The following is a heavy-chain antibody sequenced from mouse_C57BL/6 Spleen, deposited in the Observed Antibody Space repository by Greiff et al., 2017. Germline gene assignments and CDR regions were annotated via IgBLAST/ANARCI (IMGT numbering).Heavy chain of an antibody. CDR1: GYSFTGYY. J-gene: IGHJ2*01. CDR3: ARDYASSYYFDY. CDR2: INPSTGGT. Sequence: EVQLLESGPELVKPGASVKLSCKASGYSFTGYYMNWVKQSPEQGLEWIGAINPSTGGTTYTQQFKAKATLTGDKSASTAYMQLNSLTSEDSAVYYCARDYASSYYFDYWGQGTTLTVSS. D-gene: IGHD1-1*01. V-gene: IGHV1-42*01.